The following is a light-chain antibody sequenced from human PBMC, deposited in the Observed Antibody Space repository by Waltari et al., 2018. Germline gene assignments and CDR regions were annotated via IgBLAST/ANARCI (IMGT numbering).Light chain of an antibody. J-gene: IGKJ1*01. V-gene: IGKV1-5*01. CDR2: AVS. CDR3: QQYNDFWRT. CDR1: QSLGRG. Sequence: DIQMTQSPSTLSASVGDRVTITCRASQSLGRGFAWYQQKPGQAPKLLVYAVSTLESGVPSRFGGRGSASEFPLTISALQPDDFATYYCQQYNDFWRTFGQGTKVDIK.